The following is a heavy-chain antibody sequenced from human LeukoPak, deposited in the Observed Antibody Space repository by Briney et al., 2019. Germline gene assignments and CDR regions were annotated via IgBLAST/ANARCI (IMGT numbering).Heavy chain of an antibody. Sequence: ASVKVSCKASGGTFSSYAISWVRQAPGQGLEWMGGIIPIFGTADYAQKFQGRVTITADESTSTAYMELSSLRSEDTAVYYCAGRVVAATLFSSAAFDIWGQGTMVTVSS. CDR2: IIPIFGTA. CDR1: GGTFSSYA. V-gene: IGHV1-69*01. J-gene: IGHJ3*02. D-gene: IGHD2-15*01. CDR3: AGRVVAATLFSSAAFDI.